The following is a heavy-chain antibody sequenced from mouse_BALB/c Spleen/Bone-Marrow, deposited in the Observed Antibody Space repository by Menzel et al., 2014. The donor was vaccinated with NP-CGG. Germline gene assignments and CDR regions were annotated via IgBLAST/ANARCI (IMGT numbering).Heavy chain of an antibody. J-gene: IGHJ2*01. Sequence: DVHLVESGGGLMKPGGPLKLSCAASGFTFSDYYMYWVRQTPEKRLEWVATISDGGTYSYYADSVKGRFTISRDNAKSSLYLQMNSLKSEDTAMYYCARDMGDYWGQGTTLTVSS. CDR2: ISDGGTYS. CDR3: ARDMGDY. V-gene: IGHV5-4*02. CDR1: GFTFSDYY. D-gene: IGHD1-1*02.